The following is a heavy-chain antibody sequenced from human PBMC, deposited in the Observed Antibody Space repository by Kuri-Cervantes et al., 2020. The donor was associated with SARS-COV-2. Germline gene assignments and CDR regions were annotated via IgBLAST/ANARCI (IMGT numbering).Heavy chain of an antibody. D-gene: IGHD4-23*01. V-gene: IGHV3-21*01. J-gene: IGHJ4*02. Sequence: GGSLRLSCVASGFTFSAYTLNWVRQAPGKGLEWVSFISSSSSYIYYADSVKGRFTISRDNAKNSLYLQMNSLRAEDAAVYYCARVRYGGPVPWDGMLDCWGQGTLVTVSS. CDR1: GFTFSAYT. CDR2: ISSSSSYI. CDR3: ARVRYGGPVPWDGMLDC.